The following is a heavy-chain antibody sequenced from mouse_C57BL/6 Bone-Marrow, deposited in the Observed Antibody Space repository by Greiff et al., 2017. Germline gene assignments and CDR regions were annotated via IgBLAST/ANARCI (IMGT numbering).Heavy chain of an antibody. CDR3: ASLLSSVEGYAMDY. CDR1: GYTFTSYW. D-gene: IGHD1-1*01. J-gene: IGHJ4*01. V-gene: IGHV1-53*01. CDR2: INPSNGGT. Sequence: VQLQQPGTELVKPGASVKLSCKASGYTFTSYWMHWVKQRPGQGLEWIGNINPSNGGTNYNEKFKSKATMTVDKSSSTAYMQISSLTSEDSAVYYCASLLSSVEGYAMDYWGQGTSVTVSS.